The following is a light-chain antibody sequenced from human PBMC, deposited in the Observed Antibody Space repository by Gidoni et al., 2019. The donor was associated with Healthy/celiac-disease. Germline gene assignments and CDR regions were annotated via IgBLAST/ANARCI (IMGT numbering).Light chain of an antibody. CDR3: QQYNSYSCS. Sequence: DIQMTQSPSTLSASVGDRVTITCRASQSISSWLAWYQQKPGKAPKLLIYKESSLESGVPSRFSGSGSGTEFTLTISSLQPDDFATYYCQQYNSYSCSFGQGTKLEIK. CDR1: QSISSW. V-gene: IGKV1-5*03. CDR2: KES. J-gene: IGKJ2*04.